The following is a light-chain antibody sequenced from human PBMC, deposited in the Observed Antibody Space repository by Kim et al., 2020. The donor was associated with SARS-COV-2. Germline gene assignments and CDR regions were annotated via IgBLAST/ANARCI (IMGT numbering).Light chain of an antibody. V-gene: IGKV1-5*03. J-gene: IGKJ2*01. CDR2: KAS. CDR1: QSISTW. Sequence: SAYVGDRVTITCRASQSISTWLAWYQQKPGEAPKFLIYKASTLESGVPSRFSGSGSGTEFTLTISSLQPDDFATYYCQQYSSYPYTFGQGTKLEI. CDR3: QQYSSYPYT.